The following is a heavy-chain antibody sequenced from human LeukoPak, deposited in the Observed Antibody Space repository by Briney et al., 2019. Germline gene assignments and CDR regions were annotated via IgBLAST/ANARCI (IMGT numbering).Heavy chain of an antibody. CDR1: GFTFDDYA. J-gene: IGHJ4*02. CDR2: ISWNSGTI. CDR3: AKGEARGYSYGSDY. Sequence: GGSLRLSCAASGFTFDDYAMHWVRQAPGKGLEWVSGISWNSGTIGYADSEKGRFTISRDNAKNSLYLQMNSLRAEDTALYYCAKGEARGYSYGSDYWGQGTLVTVSS. D-gene: IGHD5-18*01. V-gene: IGHV3-9*01.